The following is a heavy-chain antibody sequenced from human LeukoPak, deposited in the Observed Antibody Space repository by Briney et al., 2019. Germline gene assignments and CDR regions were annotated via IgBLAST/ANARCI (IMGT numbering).Heavy chain of an antibody. Sequence: GGSLRLSCAASGFTVSSKYMSWVRQAPGKGLEWVSVIYSGGSTYYADSVRGRFTISRDNFKNTLYLQMNSLRAEDTAVYYCARHTNDYLLNTFDSWGQGTLVTVSS. CDR3: ARHTNDYLLNTFDS. V-gene: IGHV3-53*01. CDR2: IYSGGST. J-gene: IGHJ4*02. CDR1: GFTVSSKY. D-gene: IGHD1-1*01.